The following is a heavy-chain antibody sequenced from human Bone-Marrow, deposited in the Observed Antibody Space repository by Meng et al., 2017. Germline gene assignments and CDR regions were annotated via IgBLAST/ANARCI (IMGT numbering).Heavy chain of an antibody. V-gene: IGHV4-30-2*01. CDR2: IYHSGST. D-gene: IGHD6-6*01. Sequence: QLQLQESGSGPLKPSQTLSLTCAVSGDSISSGGYSWSWIRPPPGKGLEWIGYIYHSGSTYFNPSLKSRVTVSVDRSKNQFSLNLSSVTAADTAVYYCARYSSSSLAFDFWGQGTLVTVSS. CDR1: GDSISSGGYS. CDR3: ARYSSSSLAFDF. J-gene: IGHJ4*02.